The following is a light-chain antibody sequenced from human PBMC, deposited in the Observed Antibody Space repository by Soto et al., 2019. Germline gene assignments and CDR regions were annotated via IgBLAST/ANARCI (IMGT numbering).Light chain of an antibody. J-gene: IGLJ2*01. CDR1: SSDIGGYKY. V-gene: IGLV2-14*01. Sequence: QSALTQPDSVSGFPGQSITISCTGTSSDIGGYKYVSWYQQHPGIAPKLMIYEVSNRPSGVSNRFSGSKSGNTASLTISGLQAEDEADYYCCSYTRRSTRVFGGGTKLTVL. CDR2: EVS. CDR3: CSYTRRSTRV.